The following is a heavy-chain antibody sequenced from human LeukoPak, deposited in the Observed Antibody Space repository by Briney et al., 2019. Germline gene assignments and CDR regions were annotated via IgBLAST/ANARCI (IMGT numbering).Heavy chain of an antibody. CDR2: ISAYNGNT. CDR3: ARGIRGYSGYYYMDV. V-gene: IGHV1-18*03. J-gene: IGHJ6*03. D-gene: IGHD5-12*01. Sequence: ASVKVSCKASGYTFTSYGISWVRQAPRQGLEWMGWISAYNGNTNYAQKLQGRVTMTTDTSTSTAYMELRSLRSEDMAVYYCARGIRGYSGYYYMDVWGKGTTVTVSS. CDR1: GYTFTSYG.